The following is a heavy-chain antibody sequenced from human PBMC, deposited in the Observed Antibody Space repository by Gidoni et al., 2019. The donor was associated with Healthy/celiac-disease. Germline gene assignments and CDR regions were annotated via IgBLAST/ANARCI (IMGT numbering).Heavy chain of an antibody. D-gene: IGHD6-19*01. J-gene: IGHJ4*02. CDR3: ARRTWDSGWYFDY. CDR1: GGPFSGYY. CDR2: INHRGST. V-gene: IGHV4-34*01. Sequence: QVQLQQWGAGRLTPSETLSLTCAVYGGPFSGYYWSRCRQPPGKGLEWIGEINHRGSTNYNPSLNSRVTISVDTSKNQFSLKLSSVTAADTAVYYCARRTWDSGWYFDYWGQGTLVTVSS.